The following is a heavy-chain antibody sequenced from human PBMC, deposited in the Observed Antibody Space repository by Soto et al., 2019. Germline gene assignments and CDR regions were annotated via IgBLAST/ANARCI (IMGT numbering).Heavy chain of an antibody. J-gene: IGHJ3*02. Sequence: ASVKVSSKASCYTFTKSGISWVRQAPGQGLDWMGWISAYNGNTNYAQKLQGRVTMTTDKSTSTEYMEMRSMRFDFMEVYYCARDYCSGCRSVHEALDSWG. CDR2: ISAYNGNT. CDR3: ARDYCSGCRSVHEALDS. D-gene: IGHD2-15*01. CDR1: CYTFTKSG. V-gene: IGHV1-18*03.